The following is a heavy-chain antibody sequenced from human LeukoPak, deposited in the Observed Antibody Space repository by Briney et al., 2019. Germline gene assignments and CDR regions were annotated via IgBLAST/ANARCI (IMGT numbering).Heavy chain of an antibody. Sequence: SETLSLTCTVSGGSISSYYWSWIRQPAGKGLEWIGRIYTSGSINYNPSLKSRVTMSVDTSKNQFSLKLSSVTAADTAVYYCAREPYYCSSTSCSAGDYWGQGTLVTVSS. D-gene: IGHD2-2*01. CDR3: AREPYYCSSTSCSAGDY. CDR2: IYTSGSI. V-gene: IGHV4-4*07. J-gene: IGHJ4*02. CDR1: GGSISSYY.